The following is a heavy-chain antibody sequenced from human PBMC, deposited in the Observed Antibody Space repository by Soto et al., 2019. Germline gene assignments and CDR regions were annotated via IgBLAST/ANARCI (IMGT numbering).Heavy chain of an antibody. CDR2: IFYSGST. J-gene: IGHJ5*01. CDR3: ASMIGDPVLSFDS. CDR1: GGSISSYY. V-gene: IGHV4-59*01. D-gene: IGHD3-10*02. Sequence: QVQLQESGPGLVKPSETLSLTCTVSGGSISSYYWSWIRQPPGKGLEWIGFIFYSGSTSYNPSLNIRVTISIDTSEYQFSLKLNSVTAADTAVYYCASMIGDPVLSFDSWGQGTLVAVSS.